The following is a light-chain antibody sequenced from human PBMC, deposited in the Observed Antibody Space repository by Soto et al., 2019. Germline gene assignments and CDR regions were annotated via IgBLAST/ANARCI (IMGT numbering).Light chain of an antibody. CDR1: QSVRSSF. CDR2: DVS. V-gene: IGKV3-20*01. CDR3: QQYENSVMYT. J-gene: IGKJ2*01. Sequence: EIVLTQSPGTLSLSPGERATLSCRSSQSVRSSFFAWYQQKPGQAPRLLIYDVSVRATGIPDRFSGSGSGTDFTLTINRLDPEDFAVYYCQQYENSVMYTFGQGTQLEIK.